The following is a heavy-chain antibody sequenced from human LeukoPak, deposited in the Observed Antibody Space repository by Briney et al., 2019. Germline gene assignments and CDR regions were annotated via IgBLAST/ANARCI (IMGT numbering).Heavy chain of an antibody. D-gene: IGHD3-22*01. CDR3: ARNFYLDSSGYYHY. CDR1: GYTFTGYY. Sequence: ASVKVSCKASGYTFTGYYIHWVRQAPGQGLEWMGWINPNSGGTDYAQKLQGRVTMTRDTSISTAYMELSRLRSDDTAVYYCARNFYLDSSGYYHYWGQGTLVTVSS. J-gene: IGHJ4*02. V-gene: IGHV1-2*02. CDR2: INPNSGGT.